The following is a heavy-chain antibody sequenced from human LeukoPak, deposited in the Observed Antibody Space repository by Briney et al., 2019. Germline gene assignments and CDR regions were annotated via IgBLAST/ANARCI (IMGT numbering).Heavy chain of an antibody. CDR2: VVGDGGKT. CDR3: AKDKDTTGWDH. Sequence: GGSLRLSCAASGFTFHDYAMHWVSQAPGKGLEWLSFVVGDGGKTYYADSVKGRFTISRDNRKNSLYLQMNSLRSEDTAFYYCAKDKDTTGWDHWGQGTLVTVSS. D-gene: IGHD2/OR15-2a*01. J-gene: IGHJ4*02. V-gene: IGHV3-43*02. CDR1: GFTFHDYA.